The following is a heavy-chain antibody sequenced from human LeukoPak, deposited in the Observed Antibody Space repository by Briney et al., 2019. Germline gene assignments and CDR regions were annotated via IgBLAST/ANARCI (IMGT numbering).Heavy chain of an antibody. CDR1: GFTFSSYG. V-gene: IGHV3-33*06. Sequence: PPGGSLRLSCAASGFTFSSYGMHWVRQAPGKGLEWVAVIWYDGSNKYYADSVKGRFTISRDNSKNTLYLQMNSLRAEDTAVYYCAKDPGGYGNYFDYWGQGTLVTVSS. CDR2: IWYDGSNK. J-gene: IGHJ4*02. D-gene: IGHD5-18*01. CDR3: AKDPGGYGNYFDY.